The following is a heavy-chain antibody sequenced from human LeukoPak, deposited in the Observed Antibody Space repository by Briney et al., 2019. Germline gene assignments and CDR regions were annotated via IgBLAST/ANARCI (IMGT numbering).Heavy chain of an antibody. CDR3: ATHPPRYCTGGSCSDY. J-gene: IGHJ4*02. D-gene: IGHD2-15*01. Sequence: PSETLSLTCTVSGGSVSNGNFYWSWLRQPPGKALEWIGYIYYTGSAYYSPSLEGRVRISVDTSKNQFSVKLNSVTAADTAVYYCATHPPRYCTGGSCSDYWGQGTLVTVSS. V-gene: IGHV4-61*01. CDR2: IYYTGSA. CDR1: GGSVSNGNFY.